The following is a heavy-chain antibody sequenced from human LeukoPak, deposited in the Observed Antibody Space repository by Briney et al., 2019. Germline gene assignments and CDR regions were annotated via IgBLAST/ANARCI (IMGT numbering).Heavy chain of an antibody. CDR3: ARGPPYYDFWSGYYPMGAFDI. Sequence: PSETLSLTCAVYGGSFSGYCWSWIRQPPGKGLEWIGEINHSGSTNYNPSLKSRVTISVDTSKNQFSLKLSSVTAAGTAVYYCARGPPYYDFWSGYYPMGAFDIWGQGTMVTVSS. J-gene: IGHJ3*02. D-gene: IGHD3-3*01. CDR2: INHSGST. V-gene: IGHV4-34*01. CDR1: GGSFSGYC.